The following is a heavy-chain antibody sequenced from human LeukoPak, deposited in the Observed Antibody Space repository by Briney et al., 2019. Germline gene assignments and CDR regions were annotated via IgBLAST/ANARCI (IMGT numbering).Heavy chain of an antibody. Sequence: GASVKVSCKASGYTFTSYGISWVRQAPGQGLEWMGWISAYNGSTNYAQKLQGRVTMTTDTSTSTAYMELRSLRSDDTAVYYCARTADYYYDSSGYYPPNDYWGQGTLVTVSS. D-gene: IGHD3-22*01. CDR1: GYTFTSYG. V-gene: IGHV1-18*01. CDR2: ISAYNGST. J-gene: IGHJ4*02. CDR3: ARTADYYYDSSGYYPPNDY.